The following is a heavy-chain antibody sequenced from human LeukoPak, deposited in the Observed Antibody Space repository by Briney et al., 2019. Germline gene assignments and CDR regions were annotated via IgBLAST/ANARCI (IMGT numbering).Heavy chain of an antibody. CDR3: AKSYYDSSGYYRPFDY. V-gene: IGHV3-23*01. J-gene: IGHJ4*02. Sequence: GGSRILSCAASGFTFSSYAMSWVRQAPGKGLEWVSAISGSGGSTYYADSVKGRFTISRDNSKNTLYLQMNSLRAEDTAVYYCAKSYYDSSGYYRPFDYWGQGTLVTVSS. CDR2: ISGSGGST. D-gene: IGHD3-22*01. CDR1: GFTFSSYA.